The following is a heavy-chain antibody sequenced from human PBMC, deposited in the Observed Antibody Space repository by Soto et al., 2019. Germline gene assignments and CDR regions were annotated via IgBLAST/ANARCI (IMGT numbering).Heavy chain of an antibody. J-gene: IGHJ3*02. CDR2: IYCGGST. CDR3: ARQPDSYYTXDAFDI. V-gene: IGHV4-39*01. CDR1: SGSISSGSYY. Sequence: QLQLQXSGPGLVKPXXTLSLTCTVSSGSISSGSYYWDWIRQPPGKGLVWIVNIYCGGSTNYNPSLASRVTISVDTSKNQFSLKLSSVTAADTAVYYFARQPDSYYTXDAFDIWGQGTMVTGSS. D-gene: IGHD3-22*01.